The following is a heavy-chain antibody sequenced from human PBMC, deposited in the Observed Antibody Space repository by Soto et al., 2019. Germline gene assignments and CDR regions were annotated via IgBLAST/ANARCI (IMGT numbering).Heavy chain of an antibody. V-gene: IGHV3-7*01. Sequence: GWSLILSCADSGFTFTNYWMNWVRQAPGKGLEWLANMKQDGSERYYVDSVRGRFTISRDNPKKSVYLQMNSLRAEDTAVYYCARTVYYGGDFDSWGQGTLGIVSS. CDR3: ARTVYYGGDFDS. D-gene: IGHD2-21*02. J-gene: IGHJ5*01. CDR1: GFTFTNYW. CDR2: MKQDGSER.